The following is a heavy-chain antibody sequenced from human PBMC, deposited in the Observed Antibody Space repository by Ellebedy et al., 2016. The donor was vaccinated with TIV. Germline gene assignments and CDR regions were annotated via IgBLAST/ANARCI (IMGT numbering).Heavy chain of an antibody. CDR3: ARSTGLSNYHRPIDY. CDR1: GFTVSSHY. CDR2: IYSGGST. J-gene: IGHJ4*02. D-gene: IGHD3-16*02. V-gene: IGHV3-66*01. Sequence: PGGSLRLSCAASGFTVSSHYMSWVRQAPGKGLEWVSVIYSGGSTYYADSVKDRFIISRDKSKNTLYLQVNTLRAEDTAVYYGARSTGLSNYHRPIDYWGQGTLVAVSS.